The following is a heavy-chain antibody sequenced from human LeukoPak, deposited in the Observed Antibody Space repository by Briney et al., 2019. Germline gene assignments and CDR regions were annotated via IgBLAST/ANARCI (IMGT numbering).Heavy chain of an antibody. J-gene: IGHJ4*02. CDR2: IYYSGST. D-gene: IGHD7-27*01. CDR3: ARRKPGYYFNS. Sequence: PSETLSLTCTVSGGSISSYYWSWIRQPPGKGLEWIGYIYYSGSTNYNPSLKSRVTISVDTSKNQFSLKLNSVTAADTAVYYCARRKPGYYFNSWGQGTLVTVSS. V-gene: IGHV4-59*08. CDR1: GGSISSYY.